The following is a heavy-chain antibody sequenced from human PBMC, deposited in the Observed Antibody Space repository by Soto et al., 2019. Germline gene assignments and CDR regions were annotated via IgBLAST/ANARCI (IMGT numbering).Heavy chain of an antibody. CDR3: AKVEITMVLAPYYYGMDV. CDR1: GFTFSSCA. CDR2: ISYDGSNK. Sequence: GGSLRLSCAASGFTFSSCAMHWVRQAPGKGLEWVALISYDGSNKYYADSVKGRFTISRDNSKNTLYLQMNSLRAEDTAVYYCAKVEITMVLAPYYYGMDVWGQGTTVTVSS. D-gene: IGHD3-10*01. J-gene: IGHJ6*02. V-gene: IGHV3-30-3*01.